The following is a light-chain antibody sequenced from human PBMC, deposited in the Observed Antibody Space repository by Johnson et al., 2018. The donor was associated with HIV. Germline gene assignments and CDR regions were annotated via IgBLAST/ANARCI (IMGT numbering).Light chain of an antibody. CDR3: GTWDSSLSAGV. CDR2: ENN. CDR1: SSNIGSNY. Sequence: QSVLTQPPSVSAAPGREVTISCSGSSSNIGSNYVSWYQQLPGTAPKLLIYENNKRPSGIPDRFSGSKSGTSATLGITGLQTGVEADYYCGTWDSSLSAGVFGTGTTVIVL. J-gene: IGLJ1*01. V-gene: IGLV1-51*02.